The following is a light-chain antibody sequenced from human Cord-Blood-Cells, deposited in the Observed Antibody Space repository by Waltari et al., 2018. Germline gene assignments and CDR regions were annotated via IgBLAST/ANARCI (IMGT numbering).Light chain of an antibody. CDR2: DAS. CDR3: QQYDNLPFT. J-gene: IGKJ3*01. CDR1: QDISNY. Sequence: DIQMTQSPSSLSASVGDRVTITCQSSQDISNYLNWDQQKPVKAPKRLIYDASNLETGVPSRFSGSGSGTDFTCTISSLQPEDIATYYCQQYDNLPFTFGPGTKVDIK. V-gene: IGKV1-33*01.